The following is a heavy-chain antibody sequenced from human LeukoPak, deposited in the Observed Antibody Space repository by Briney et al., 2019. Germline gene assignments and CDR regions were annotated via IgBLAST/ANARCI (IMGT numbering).Heavy chain of an antibody. D-gene: IGHD3-3*01. CDR3: ARENSRSGYDFWSGPGAFDI. CDR2: INHSGST. V-gene: IGHV4-31*03. Sequence: SETLSLTCTVSGGSISSGGYYWSWIRQPPGKGLEWIGEINHSGSTNYNPSLKSRVTISVDTSENQFSLKLSSVTAADTAVYYCARENSRSGYDFWSGPGAFDIWGQGTMVTVSS. CDR1: GGSISSGGYY. J-gene: IGHJ3*02.